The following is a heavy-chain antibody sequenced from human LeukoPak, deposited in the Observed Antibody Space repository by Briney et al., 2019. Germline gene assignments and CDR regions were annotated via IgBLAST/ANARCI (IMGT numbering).Heavy chain of an antibody. CDR2: IRSKANSYAT. CDR1: GFTFSGSA. D-gene: IGHD6-13*01. J-gene: IGHJ4*02. Sequence: GGSLRLSCAASGFTFSGSAMHWVRQASGKGLEWVGRIRSKANSYATAYAASVKGRFTIYRDDSKNTAYLQMNSLKTEDTAVYYCTRHSSSWYSGNRYYFDYWGQGTLVTVSS. CDR3: TRHSSSWYSGNRYYFDY. V-gene: IGHV3-73*01.